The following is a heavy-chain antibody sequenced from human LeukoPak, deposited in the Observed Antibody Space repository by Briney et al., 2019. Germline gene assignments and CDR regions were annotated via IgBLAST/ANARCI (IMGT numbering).Heavy chain of an antibody. CDR2: ISYDGSNK. Sequence: GRSLRLSCAASGFTFSSYAMHWVRQAPGKGLEWVAVISYDGSNKYYADSVKGRFTISRDNSKNTLYLQMNSLRAEDTAVYYCASQENGGEAPYYYYGMDVWGQGTTVTVSS. J-gene: IGHJ6*02. CDR3: ASQENGGEAPYYYYGMDV. CDR1: GFTFSSYA. D-gene: IGHD3-16*01. V-gene: IGHV3-30-3*01.